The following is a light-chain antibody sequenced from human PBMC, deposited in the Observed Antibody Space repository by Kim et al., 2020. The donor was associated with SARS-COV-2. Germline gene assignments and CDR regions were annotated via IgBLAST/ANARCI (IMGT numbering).Light chain of an antibody. CDR3: QQYYSYPLT. CDR2: AAS. J-gene: IGKJ4*01. V-gene: IGKV1-8*01. Sequence: ASAGDRVTITCRASQGISSYLAWYQQKPGKAPKLLIYAASTLQSGVPSRFSGSGSGTDFTLTISCLQSEDFATYYCQQYYSYPLTFGGGTKVDIK. CDR1: QGISSY.